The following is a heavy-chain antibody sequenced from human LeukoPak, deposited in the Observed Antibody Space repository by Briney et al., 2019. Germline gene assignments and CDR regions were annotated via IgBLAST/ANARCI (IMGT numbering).Heavy chain of an antibody. D-gene: IGHD6-13*01. CDR2: ISWSSGSI. V-gene: IGHV3-9*01. Sequence: GGSLRLSCAASGFTFDDCAMHWVRHAPGKGLEWVSGISWSSGSIGYADSVKGRFTISRDHAKNSLYLQMNSLRAEDTAFYYCAKGSAAGIRNWFDPWGQGTLVTVSS. J-gene: IGHJ5*02. CDR3: AKGSAAGIRNWFDP. CDR1: GFTFDDCA.